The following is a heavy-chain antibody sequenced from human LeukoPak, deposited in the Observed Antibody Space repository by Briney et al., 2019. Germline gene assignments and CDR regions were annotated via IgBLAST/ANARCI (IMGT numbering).Heavy chain of an antibody. D-gene: IGHD3-10*01. CDR1: GYTFTSYA. J-gene: IGHJ5*02. V-gene: IGHV1-3*01. Sequence: ASVKVSCKASGYTFTSYATHWVRQAPGQRLEWMGWINAGNGNTKYSQKFQGRVTITRDTSASTAYMELSSLRSEDTAVYYCARSVLLWFGELSWGQGTLVTVSS. CDR3: ARSVLLWFGELS. CDR2: INAGNGNT.